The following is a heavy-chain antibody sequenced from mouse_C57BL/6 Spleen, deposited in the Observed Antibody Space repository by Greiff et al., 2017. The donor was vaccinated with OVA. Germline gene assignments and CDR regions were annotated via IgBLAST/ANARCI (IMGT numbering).Heavy chain of an antibody. Sequence: EVKLVESGGGLVQPGGSMKLSCAASGFTFSDAWMDWVRQSPEKGLEWVAEIRNKANNHATYYAESVKGRFTISRDDSKSSVYLQMNSVRAEDTGIYYCTRGSFYYFDYWGQGTTLTVSS. D-gene: IGHD1-1*01. J-gene: IGHJ2*01. CDR2: IRNKANNHAT. CDR1: GFTFSDAW. CDR3: TRGSFYYFDY. V-gene: IGHV6-6*01.